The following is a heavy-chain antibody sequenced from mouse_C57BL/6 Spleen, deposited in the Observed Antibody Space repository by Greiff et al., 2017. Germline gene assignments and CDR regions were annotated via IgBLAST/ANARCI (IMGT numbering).Heavy chain of an antibody. CDR1: GYTFTRYW. D-gene: IGHD1-1*01. J-gene: IGHJ1*03. CDR3: ARNYYGSSWYFDV. CDR2: IYPGSGST. Sequence: QVQLQQPGAELVKPGASVKMSCKASGYTFTRYWITWVKQRPGQGLEWIGDIYPGSGSTNYNEKFKSKATLTVDTSSSTAYMQLSSLTSEDSAVYYCARNYYGSSWYFDVWGTGTTVTVSS. V-gene: IGHV1-55*01.